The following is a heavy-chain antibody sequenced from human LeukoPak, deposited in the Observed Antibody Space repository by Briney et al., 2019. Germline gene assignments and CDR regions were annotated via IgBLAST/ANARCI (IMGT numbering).Heavy chain of an antibody. J-gene: IGHJ4*02. V-gene: IGHV4-34*01. Sequence: SETLSLTCAVYGGSFSGYYWSWIRQPPGKGLEWIGEINHSGSTNYNPSLKSRVTISVDTSKNQFSLKLSSVTAADTAVYYCATPTTVTTGGSAGYWGQGTLVTVSS. CDR2: INHSGST. CDR1: GGSFSGYY. D-gene: IGHD4-17*01. CDR3: ATPTTVTTGGSAGY.